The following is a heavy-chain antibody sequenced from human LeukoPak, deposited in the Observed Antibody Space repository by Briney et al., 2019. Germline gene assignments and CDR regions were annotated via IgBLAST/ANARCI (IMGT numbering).Heavy chain of an antibody. CDR1: SGSISAYY. CDR2: IYTSGST. D-gene: IGHD3-16*01. CDR3: VRWGGTAFDY. Sequence: PSETLSLTCTVSSGSISAYYWSWTRQPAGKGLEWIGRIYTSGSTNYNPSLKSRVTMSADRSKNQFSLKLSSVTAADTAVYYCVRWGGTAFDYWGQGSLVTVSS. V-gene: IGHV4-4*07. J-gene: IGHJ4*02.